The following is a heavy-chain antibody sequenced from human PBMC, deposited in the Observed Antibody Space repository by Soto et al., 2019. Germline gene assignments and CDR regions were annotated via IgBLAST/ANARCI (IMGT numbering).Heavy chain of an antibody. D-gene: IGHD1-26*01. CDR1: GYTFTSYD. CDR3: AIVGARPPDY. Sequence: QVQLVQSGAEVKKPGASVKVSCKASGYTFTSYDINWVRQATGQGLEWMGWMNPNSGNTGYAQKCQGRFTMTRNTAINTADMELSSLSSEDTAVYYCAIVGARPPDYWGQGTLVTVSS. J-gene: IGHJ4*02. CDR2: MNPNSGNT. V-gene: IGHV1-8*02.